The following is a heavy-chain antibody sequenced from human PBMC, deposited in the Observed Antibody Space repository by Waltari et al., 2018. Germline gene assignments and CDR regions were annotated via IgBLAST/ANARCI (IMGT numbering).Heavy chain of an antibody. CDR3: ARGGVYGSGNNWFDL. D-gene: IGHD3-10*01. CDR2: MNPDSGST. J-gene: IGHJ5*02. V-gene: IGHV1-8*01. CDR1: SHD. Sequence: SHDINWVRQATGQGLEWMGWMNPDSGSTDYAREFQGRISMTRNTSISTAYMELSSLTFDDTAVYYCARGGVYGSGNNWFDLWGQGTQVTVSS.